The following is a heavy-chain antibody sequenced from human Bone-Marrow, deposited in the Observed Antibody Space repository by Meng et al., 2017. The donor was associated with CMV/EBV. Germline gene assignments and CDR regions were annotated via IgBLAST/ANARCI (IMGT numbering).Heavy chain of an antibody. V-gene: IGHV1-3*01. CDR2: INAGNGNT. CDR3: ARGAGEWLRIFDY. D-gene: IGHD5-12*01. Sequence: QAQLVQSGAEVKKPGASVKVSCRASGYAFTSFAMHWVRQAPGQRLEWMGWINAGNGNTKYSQNFQGRVTITRDTSANTASMELSSLRSDDTAVYYCARGAGEWLRIFDYWGQGTLVTVSS. J-gene: IGHJ4*02. CDR1: GYAFTSFA.